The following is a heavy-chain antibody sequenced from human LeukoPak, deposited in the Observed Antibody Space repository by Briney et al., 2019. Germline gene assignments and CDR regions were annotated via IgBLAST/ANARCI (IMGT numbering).Heavy chain of an antibody. V-gene: IGHV3-33*01. CDR3: ARDFAGHGYYYGMDV. CDR1: GFTFSSYG. D-gene: IGHD4-17*01. CDR2: IWYDGSNK. J-gene: IGHJ6*02. Sequence: GGSLRLSCAASGFTFSSYGMHWVRQAPGKGLEWVAVIWYDGSNKYYADSVKGRFTISRDNSKNTLYLQMNSLRAEDTAVYYCARDFAGHGYYYGMDVWGQGTTVTVSS.